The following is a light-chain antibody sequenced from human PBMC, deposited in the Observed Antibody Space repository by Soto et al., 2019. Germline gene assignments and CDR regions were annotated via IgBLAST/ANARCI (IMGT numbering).Light chain of an antibody. CDR2: DND. CDR3: GTWDSTLNAVL. J-gene: IGLJ1*01. CDR1: SSNIGSNF. Sequence: QSVLTQPPSVSAAPGQRVAISCSGSSSNIGSNFVSWYRHVPGTAPKLLIYDNDKRPSEIPDRFSGSKSGTSATLAITGLQTGDEVDYYCGTWDSTLNAVLFGAGTKVTVL. V-gene: IGLV1-51*01.